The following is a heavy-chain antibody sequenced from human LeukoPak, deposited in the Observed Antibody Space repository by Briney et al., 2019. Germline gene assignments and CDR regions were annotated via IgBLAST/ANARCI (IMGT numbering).Heavy chain of an antibody. CDR1: GGTFSSYG. CDR3: AIHYYGSGSPLYYMDV. V-gene: IGHV1-69*01. D-gene: IGHD3-10*01. CDR2: IIPIFGTA. J-gene: IGHJ6*03. Sequence: ASVKVSCKASGGTFSSYGISWVRQAPGQGLEWMGGIIPIFGTANYAQKFQGRVTITADESTSTAYMELSSLRSEDTAVYYCAIHYYGSGSPLYYMDVWGKGTTVTVSS.